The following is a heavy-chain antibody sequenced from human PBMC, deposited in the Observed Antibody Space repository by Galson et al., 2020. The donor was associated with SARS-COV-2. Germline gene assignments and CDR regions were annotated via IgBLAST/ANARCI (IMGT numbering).Heavy chain of an antibody. Sequence: GGSLRLSCAASGFTFNNYAMGWVRQAPGKGLEWVSLLNHTGDSTYYADSVKGRFTISRDNSKNTLYLQMNSLRGDDTAVYFCAKEGGTGWATDYFEHWGQGTLVTVSS. CDR3: AKEGGTGWATDYFEH. V-gene: IGHV3-23*01. CDR1: GFTFNNYA. D-gene: IGHD6-19*01. CDR2: LNHTGDST. J-gene: IGHJ1*01.